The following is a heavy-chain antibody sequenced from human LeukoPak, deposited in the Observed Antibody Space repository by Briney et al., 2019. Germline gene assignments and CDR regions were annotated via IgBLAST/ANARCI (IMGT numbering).Heavy chain of an antibody. J-gene: IGHJ5*02. CDR3: TRYDSSRFDP. D-gene: IGHD3-3*01. CDR1: GFTLSCCG. CDR2: IAYDGSRK. Sequence: GGSLRLSCAASGFTLSCCGMHWVRQAPGKGLEWVTGIAYDGSRKHYADSVKGRFTISRDNSRNTMDLQMNSLRVEDTAVYHCTRYDSSRFDPWGQGTLVIVSA. V-gene: IGHV3-33*05.